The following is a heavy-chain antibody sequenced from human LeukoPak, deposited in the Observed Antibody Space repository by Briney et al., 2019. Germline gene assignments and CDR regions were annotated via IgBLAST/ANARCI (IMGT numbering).Heavy chain of an antibody. CDR3: ANDLGWIQLNLG. Sequence: GGSLRLSCAASGFTFSSYEMNWVRQAPGKGLEWVSYISSSGSTTYYADSVKGRFTISRDNSRNTVYLQMNSLRAEDTAVYYCANDLGWIQLNLGRGQGTLVTVSS. D-gene: IGHD5-18*01. CDR1: GFTFSSYE. V-gene: IGHV3-48*03. J-gene: IGHJ4*02. CDR2: ISSSGSTT.